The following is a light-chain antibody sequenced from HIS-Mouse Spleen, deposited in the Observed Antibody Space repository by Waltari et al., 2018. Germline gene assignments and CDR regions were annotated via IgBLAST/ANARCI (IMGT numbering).Light chain of an antibody. CDR2: EDI. Sequence: SYELTQPPSVSVSPGQTARNTCSGDALPKKYAYWYQQKSGQAPVLVSYEDIKRPSGIPGRFSGYSSGTMATWTISGAQVEDEADYYCYSTDSSGNHRVFGGGTKLTVL. V-gene: IGLV3-10*01. CDR3: YSTDSSGNHRV. J-gene: IGLJ2*01. CDR1: ALPKKY.